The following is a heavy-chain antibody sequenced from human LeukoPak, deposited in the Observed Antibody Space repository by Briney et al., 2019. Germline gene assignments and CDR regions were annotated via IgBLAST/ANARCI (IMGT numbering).Heavy chain of an antibody. Sequence: GGSLRLSCAASGFTFSDYYTSWIRQAPGKGLEWVSYISTTSSFTNYAESVKGRFTISRDNAKNSLYLQMNSLRAEDTAVYYCARDLRLTWVGGQGTLVTVSS. CDR2: ISTTSSFT. CDR3: ARDLRLTWV. D-gene: IGHD2-15*01. CDR1: GFTFSDYY. V-gene: IGHV3-11*05. J-gene: IGHJ4*02.